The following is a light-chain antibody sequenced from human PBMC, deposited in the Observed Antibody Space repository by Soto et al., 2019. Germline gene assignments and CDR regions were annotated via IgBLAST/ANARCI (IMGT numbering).Light chain of an antibody. CDR3: QQRSNWPAIT. CDR2: AAY. V-gene: IGKV3D-20*02. CDR1: QSVSSKF. Sequence: EIVLTQSPGTLSLSPGERAALSCRASQSVSSKFLAWYQQKPGQAPRLLIYAAYNRATGIPDRFSGSGTGTDFTLTISSLGPEDFAVYYCQQRSNWPAITFGQGTRLENK. J-gene: IGKJ5*01.